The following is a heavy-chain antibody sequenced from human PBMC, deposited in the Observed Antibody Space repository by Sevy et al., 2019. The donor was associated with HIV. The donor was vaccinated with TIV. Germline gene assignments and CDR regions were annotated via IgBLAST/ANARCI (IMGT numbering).Heavy chain of an antibody. CDR1: GFTFSSYW. D-gene: IGHD3-22*01. V-gene: IGHV3-74*01. CDR2: INSDGSST. Sequence: GGSLRLSCAASGFTFSSYWMHWVRQAPGKGLVWVSRINSDGSSTSYADSVKGRFTISRDNAKNTLYLQMNSLRAEDTAVYYCARVPLRTYYYDSSGYGNYRMDVWGQGTTVTVSS. J-gene: IGHJ6*02. CDR3: ARVPLRTYYYDSSGYGNYRMDV.